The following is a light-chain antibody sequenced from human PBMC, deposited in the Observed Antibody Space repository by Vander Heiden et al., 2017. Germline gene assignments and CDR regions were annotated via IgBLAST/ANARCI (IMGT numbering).Light chain of an antibody. J-gene: IGKJ4*01. CDR2: AAS. CDR1: QSIGNY. V-gene: IGKV1-39*01. Sequence: DIQMTQSPSSLSGSVGDRVTITCRASQSIGNYLIWYQQKPGKAPKVLIYAASSLQSGVPSRFSGRGSGTDFTLTISRLRPEDFATYYCQQCDNTPLTFGGGTKVDIK. CDR3: QQCDNTPLT.